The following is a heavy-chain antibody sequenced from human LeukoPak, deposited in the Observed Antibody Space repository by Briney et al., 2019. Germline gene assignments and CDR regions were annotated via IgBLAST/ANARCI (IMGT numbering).Heavy chain of an antibody. D-gene: IGHD4-17*01. J-gene: IGHJ3*02. CDR2: INPDGSQK. Sequence: PGGSLRLSCAASGFTISNRWLTWVRQAPGRGLEWVAHINPDGSQKDCVDSVTGRFTISRDNAKNSVYLQVNSLRAEDTALYYCARGHYGLDIWGQGTMVTVSS. CDR1: GFTISNRW. CDR3: ARGHYGLDI. V-gene: IGHV3-7*01.